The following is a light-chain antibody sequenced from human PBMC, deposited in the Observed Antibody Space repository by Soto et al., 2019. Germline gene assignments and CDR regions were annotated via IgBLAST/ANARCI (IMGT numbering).Light chain of an antibody. CDR3: QQYGTSPLT. Sequence: EIVLTQSPGTVSLSPGERATLSCRASQSVSSSYLAWYQHKPGQAPRLLIHGASSRATGIPDRFSGSESGTDXTXXISXXEPXXFGVYYCQQYGTSPLTFGGGTKVEIK. CDR2: GAS. CDR1: QSVSSSY. V-gene: IGKV3-20*01. J-gene: IGKJ4*01.